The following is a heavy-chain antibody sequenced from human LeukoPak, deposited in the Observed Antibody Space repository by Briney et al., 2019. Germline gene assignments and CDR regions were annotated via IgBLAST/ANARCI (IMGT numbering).Heavy chain of an antibody. CDR3: ARGRSIVGAGDWFDP. CDR1: GYTFTSYD. D-gene: IGHD1-26*01. V-gene: IGHV1-8*03. J-gene: IGHJ5*02. CDR2: MNPNSGNT. Sequence: ASVKVSCKASGYTFTSYDINWVRQATGQGLEWMGWMNPNSGNTGYAQKFQGRVTITRNTSISTAYMELSSLRSEDTAVYYCARGRSIVGAGDWFDPWGQGTLVTVSS.